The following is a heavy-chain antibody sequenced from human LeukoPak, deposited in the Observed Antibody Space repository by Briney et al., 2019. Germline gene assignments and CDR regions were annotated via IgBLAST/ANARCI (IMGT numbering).Heavy chain of an antibody. V-gene: IGHV4-34*01. CDR2: INHSGST. D-gene: IGHD3-22*01. CDR3: ARGHYYYDSSGYSY. CDR1: GGSFSGYY. J-gene: IGHJ4*02. Sequence: SETLSLTCAVYGGSFSGYYWSWIRQLPGKGLEWIGEINHSGSTNYNPSLKSRVTISVDTSKNQFSLRLSSVTAADTAVYYCARGHYYYDSSGYSYWGQGTLVTVSS.